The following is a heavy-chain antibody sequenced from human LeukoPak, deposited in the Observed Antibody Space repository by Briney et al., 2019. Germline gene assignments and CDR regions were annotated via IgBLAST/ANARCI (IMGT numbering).Heavy chain of an antibody. CDR3: AKAAAGTFDFDY. Sequence: PGGSLRLSCAASGFTLSSYSMNWVRQAPGKGLEWVSSISSSSSYIYYADSVKGRFTISRDNAKNSLYLQMNSLRAEDTAVYYCAKAAAGTFDFDYWGQGTLVTVSS. D-gene: IGHD6-13*01. CDR2: ISSSSSYI. V-gene: IGHV3-21*01. J-gene: IGHJ4*02. CDR1: GFTLSSYS.